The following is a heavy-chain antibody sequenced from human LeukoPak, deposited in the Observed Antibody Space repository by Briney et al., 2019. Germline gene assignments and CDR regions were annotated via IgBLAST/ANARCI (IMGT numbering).Heavy chain of an antibody. V-gene: IGHV7-4-1*02. J-gene: IGHJ6*02. Sequence: ASVKVSCKASGYTFTNYAMNWVRQAPGQGLEWMGWINTNTGNPTYAQGFTGRFVFSLDTSVSTAFLQISSLKAEDTAVYYCASVLRYFPGGNYYYYGVDVWGQGTTVTVSS. CDR3: ASVLRYFPGGNYYYYGVDV. D-gene: IGHD3-9*01. CDR1: GYTFTNYA. CDR2: INTNTGNP.